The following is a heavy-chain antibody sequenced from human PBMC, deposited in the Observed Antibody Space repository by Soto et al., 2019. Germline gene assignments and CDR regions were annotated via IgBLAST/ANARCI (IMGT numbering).Heavy chain of an antibody. Sequence: QVQLVESGGGVVQPGRSLRLSCAASGFTFSSYGMHWVRQAPGKGLEWVAVIWYDGSNKYYADSVKGRFTTSRDNSKNMLYVQMSSLRAEDTAVYYCARGAVSNYYYYGMDVWGQGTTVTVSS. D-gene: IGHD4-4*01. CDR1: GFTFSSYG. J-gene: IGHJ6*02. CDR3: ARGAVSNYYYYGMDV. CDR2: IWYDGSNK. V-gene: IGHV3-33*01.